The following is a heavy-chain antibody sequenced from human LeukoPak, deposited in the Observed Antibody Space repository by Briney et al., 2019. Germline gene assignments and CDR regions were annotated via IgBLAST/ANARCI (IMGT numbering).Heavy chain of an antibody. J-gene: IGHJ4*01. CDR1: GGTFSSYA. CDR3: ARFRYCSGGSCRNFDY. CDR2: IIPIFGTA. D-gene: IGHD2-15*01. V-gene: IGHV1-69*01. Sequence: SVKVSCKASGGTFSSYAISWVRQAPGQGLEWMGGIIPIFGTANYAQKFQGRVTITADESTSTAYMELSSLRSEDTAVYYCARFRYCSGGSCRNFDYWGHGTLVTVSS.